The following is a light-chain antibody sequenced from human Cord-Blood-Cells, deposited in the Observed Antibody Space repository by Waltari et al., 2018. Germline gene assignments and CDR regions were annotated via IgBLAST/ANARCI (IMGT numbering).Light chain of an antibody. Sequence: SYELTQPPPVSVSPGQTASITCSGDKLGDKYACWYQQKPGQSPVLVIYQDSKRPSGIPERFSGSNSGNTATLTISGTQARDEADYYCQAWDSSTVVFGGGTKLTVL. J-gene: IGLJ2*01. CDR1: KLGDKY. CDR2: QDS. CDR3: QAWDSSTVV. V-gene: IGLV3-1*01.